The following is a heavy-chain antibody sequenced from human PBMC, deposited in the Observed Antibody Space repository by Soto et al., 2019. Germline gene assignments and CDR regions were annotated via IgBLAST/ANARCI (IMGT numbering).Heavy chain of an antibody. CDR1: GFTVSSNY. J-gene: IGHJ6*02. D-gene: IGHD5-12*01. Sequence: EVQLVESGGGLIQPGGSLRLSCAASGFTVSSNYMSWVRQAPGKGLEWVSVIYSGGSTYYADSVKGRFTISRDNSKNTLYLQMNSLRAEDTAVYYCASGLTPYYYYGMDVWGQGTTVTVSS. CDR3: ASGLTPYYYYGMDV. V-gene: IGHV3-53*01. CDR2: IYSGGST.